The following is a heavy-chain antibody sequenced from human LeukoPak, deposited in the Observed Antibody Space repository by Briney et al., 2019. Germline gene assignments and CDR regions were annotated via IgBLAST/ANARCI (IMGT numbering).Heavy chain of an antibody. CDR3: AKDQRNSSGWYVYYYYYMDV. D-gene: IGHD6-19*01. CDR2: IRYDGSNK. J-gene: IGHJ6*03. Sequence: GRSLRLSCAASGFPFSSYAMHWVRQAPGKGLGWVAFIRYDGSNKYYADSVKGRFTISRHNSKNTLYLQMNSLRAENTAVYYCAKDQRNSSGWYVYYYYYMDVWGKGTTVTISS. CDR1: GFPFSSYA. V-gene: IGHV3-30*02.